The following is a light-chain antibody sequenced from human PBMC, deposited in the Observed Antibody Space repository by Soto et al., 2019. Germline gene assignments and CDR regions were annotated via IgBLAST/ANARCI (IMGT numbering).Light chain of an antibody. CDR1: SSDVGGYNY. Sequence: QSVLTQPASVSGSPGQSITISCTGTSSDVGGYNYFSWYQQHPGKAPKLMIYDVSNRPSGVSNRFSGSKSGNTASLTISGLQAEDEADYYCSSYTSSTPYVFGTGTKLTVL. CDR3: SSYTSSTPYV. CDR2: DVS. V-gene: IGLV2-14*01. J-gene: IGLJ1*01.